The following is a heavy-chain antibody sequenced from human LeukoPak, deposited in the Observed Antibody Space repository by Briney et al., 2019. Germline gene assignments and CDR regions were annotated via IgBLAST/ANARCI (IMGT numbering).Heavy chain of an antibody. D-gene: IGHD3-3*01. CDR1: GGSVSSDSYY. CDR2: IYSSGST. Sequence: SETLSLTCTVSGGSVSSDSYYWSWIRQPPGKGLEWIGSIYSSGSTKYNPSLNSRVTMSEDTSKNQFSLKLSSVTAADTAVYYCARVPIDFWSGHVDYWGQGTLVTVSS. CDR3: ARVPIDFWSGHVDY. J-gene: IGHJ4*02. V-gene: IGHV4-61*01.